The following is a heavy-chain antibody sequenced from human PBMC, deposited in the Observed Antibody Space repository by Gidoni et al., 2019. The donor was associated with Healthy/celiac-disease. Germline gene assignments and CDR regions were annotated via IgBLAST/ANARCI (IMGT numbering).Heavy chain of an antibody. Sequence: EVQLVESGGGLVKPGGSLRLSCAASGFPFSNAWMSWVRQAPGKGLEWVGRIKSKTDGGTTDYAAPVKGRFTISRDDSKNTLYLQMNSLKTEDTAVYYCTTEEFASPDYDFWSGYFPPIGYWGQGTLVTVSS. D-gene: IGHD3-3*01. CDR2: IKSKTDGGTT. V-gene: IGHV3-15*01. CDR3: TTEEFASPDYDFWSGYFPPIGY. CDR1: GFPFSNAW. J-gene: IGHJ4*02.